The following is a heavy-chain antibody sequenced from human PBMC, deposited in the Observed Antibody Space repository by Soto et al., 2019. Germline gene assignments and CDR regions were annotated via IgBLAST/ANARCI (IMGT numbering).Heavy chain of an antibody. J-gene: IGHJ6*02. CDR3: AKDSELYSHGLDYYYGMDV. Sequence: GGSLRLSCSASGFIFSDYAKHWVRQAPGKGMEWVAVILFDGNKKYYADSVKGRFTISRDNSKNTLYLQMNSLRAEDTAVYYCAKDSELYSHGLDYYYGMDVWGQGTTVTVSS. CDR2: ILFDGNKK. V-gene: IGHV3-30*18. D-gene: IGHD5-18*01. CDR1: GFIFSDYA.